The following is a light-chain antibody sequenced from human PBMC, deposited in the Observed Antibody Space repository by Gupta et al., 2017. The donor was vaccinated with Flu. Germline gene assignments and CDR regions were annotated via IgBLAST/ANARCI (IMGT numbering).Light chain of an antibody. Sequence: VGDRIAFTCRASQSISSWFAWYQQKPGKAPKLLIHEASTLESGVPSRFSGSGSGTEFTLTISSLQPDDFATYYCQQYHYYWTFGQGTKVEIK. V-gene: IGKV1-5*03. CDR3: QQYHYYWT. CDR1: QSISSW. J-gene: IGKJ1*01. CDR2: EAS.